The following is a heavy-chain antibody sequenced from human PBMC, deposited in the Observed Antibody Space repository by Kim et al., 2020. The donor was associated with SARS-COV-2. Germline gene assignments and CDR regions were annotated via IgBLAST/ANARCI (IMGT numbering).Heavy chain of an antibody. Sequence: GGSLRLSCAASGFTFSSYGMNWVRQAPGKGLEWVSYISSSSSAIYYADSVKGRFTISRDNAKNSLYLQMNSLGAEDTAVYYCAREPYSSSYNYYGMDVWGQGTTVTVSS. CDR2: ISSSSSAI. J-gene: IGHJ6*02. D-gene: IGHD6-13*01. V-gene: IGHV3-48*03. CDR3: AREPYSSSYNYYGMDV. CDR1: GFTFSSYG.